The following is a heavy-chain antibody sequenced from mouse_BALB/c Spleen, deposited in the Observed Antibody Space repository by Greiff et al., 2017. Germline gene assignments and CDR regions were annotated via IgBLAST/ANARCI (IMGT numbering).Heavy chain of an antibody. Sequence: QVQLQQSGAELAKPGASVKMSCKASGYTFTSYWMHWVKQRPGQGLEWIGYINPSTGYTEYNQKFKDKATLTADKSSSTDYMQLSSLTSEDSAVYYGASVDRYDGFAYWGQGTLVTVAA. D-gene: IGHD2-14*01. V-gene: IGHV1-7*01. J-gene: IGHJ3*01. CDR3: ASVDRYDGFAY. CDR2: INPSTGYT. CDR1: GYTFTSYW.